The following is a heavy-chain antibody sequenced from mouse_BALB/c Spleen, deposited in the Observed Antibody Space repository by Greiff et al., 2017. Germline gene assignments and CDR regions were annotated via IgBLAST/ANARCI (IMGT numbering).Heavy chain of an antibody. V-gene: IGHV5-6-5*01. D-gene: IGHD1-1*01. CDR3: AREGNYYGSSPWFAY. CDR2: ISSGGST. CDR1: GFTFSSYA. Sequence: VMLVESGGGLVKPGGSLKLSCAASGFTFSSYAMSWVRQTPEKRLEWVASISSGGSTYYPDSVKGRFTISRDNARNILYLQMSSLRSEDTAMYYCAREGNYYGSSPWFAYWGQGTLVTVSA. J-gene: IGHJ3*01.